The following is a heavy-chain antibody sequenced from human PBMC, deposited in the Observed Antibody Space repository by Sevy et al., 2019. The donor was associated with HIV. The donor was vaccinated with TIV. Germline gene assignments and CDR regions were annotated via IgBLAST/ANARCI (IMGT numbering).Heavy chain of an antibody. J-gene: IGHJ5*02. CDR2: ISSSGSSV. V-gene: IGHV3-11*01. CDR3: ARGGLMGLGIMGGFFDP. D-gene: IGHD3-16*01. CDR1: GFTFSDYY. Sequence: GGSLRLSCAASGFTFSDYYMTWIRQAPGKGLEWVSYISSSGSSVYYADSVKGRFTISRANAKNSLYLQMNSLRAEDTAVYYCARGGLMGLGIMGGFFDPWGQGTLVTVSS.